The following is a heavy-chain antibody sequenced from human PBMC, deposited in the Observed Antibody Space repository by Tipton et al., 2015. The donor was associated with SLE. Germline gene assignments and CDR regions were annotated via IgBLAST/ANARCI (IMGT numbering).Heavy chain of an antibody. V-gene: IGHV3-21*01. Sequence: SLRLSCAASGFTSSTYTMNWVRQAPGKGLEWVSSISSSSSHIYYADSVKGRFTISRDNAENSVYLQMKSLRVEDTAIYYRARGDVDTAIIRMWFDPWGQGTLVTVSS. CDR3: ARGDVDTAIIRMWFDP. CDR1: GFTSSTYT. CDR2: ISSSSSHI. J-gene: IGHJ5*02. D-gene: IGHD5-18*01.